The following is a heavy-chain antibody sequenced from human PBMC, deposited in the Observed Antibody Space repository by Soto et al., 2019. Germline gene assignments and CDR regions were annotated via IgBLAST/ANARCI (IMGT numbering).Heavy chain of an antibody. J-gene: IGHJ2*01. Sequence: EVQLVESGGCLVQPGGSLKLSCAASGFTFSGSAMHWVRQASGKGLAWVGRIRSKANSYATAYAASVKGRFTISRDDSKNTAYLQMKSRKTEDTAVYYCTRHALQYCGGDCYLLPYFDLWGRGTLVTVSS. CDR2: IRSKANSYAT. CDR3: TRHALQYCGGDCYLLPYFDL. CDR1: GFTFSGSA. D-gene: IGHD2-21*02. V-gene: IGHV3-73*02.